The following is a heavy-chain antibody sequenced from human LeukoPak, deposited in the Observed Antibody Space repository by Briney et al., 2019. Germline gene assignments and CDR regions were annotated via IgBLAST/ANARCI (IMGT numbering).Heavy chain of an antibody. CDR1: GGTFSNYA. CDR2: IIPIFATT. Sequence: SVKVSCKASGGTFSNYAITWVRQAPGQGLEWMGGIIPIFATTAYAQKFQGRVTISAGESASTAYMELSSLRSEDTAVYYCARGPPMISVVITYAFHIWGQGTMVTVSS. D-gene: IGHD3-22*01. J-gene: IGHJ3*02. CDR3: ARGPPMISVVITYAFHI. V-gene: IGHV1-69*13.